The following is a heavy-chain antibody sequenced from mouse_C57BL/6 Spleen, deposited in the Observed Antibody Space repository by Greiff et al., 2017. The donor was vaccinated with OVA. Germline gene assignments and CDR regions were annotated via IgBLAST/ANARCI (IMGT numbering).Heavy chain of an antibody. Sequence: QVQLQQPGAELVKPGASVKMSCKASGYTFTSYWITWVKQRPGQGLEWIGDISPGSGSTTSNEKFKSTATLTVDTSSSTAYIQLSSLTSEDSAVYYCSRLAGAMDYWGQGTSVTVSS. CDR3: SRLAGAMDY. CDR2: ISPGSGST. J-gene: IGHJ4*01. V-gene: IGHV1-55*01. CDR1: GYTFTSYW.